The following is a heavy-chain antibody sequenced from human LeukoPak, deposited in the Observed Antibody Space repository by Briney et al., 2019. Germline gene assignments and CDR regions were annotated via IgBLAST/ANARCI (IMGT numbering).Heavy chain of an antibody. V-gene: IGHV3-21*04. CDR3: AREASLYDYVWGSYTDY. CDR1: GFTFNRHS. Sequence: TGVSLTLFCAASGFTFNRHSMNGVRQAPGKGLEWVSSIRSSSSYIYYADSVKGRFTIPRDNAKNSLYLQMNSLRAEDTAVYYCAREASLYDYVWGSYTDYWGQGTLVTVSS. CDR2: IRSSSSYI. J-gene: IGHJ4*02. D-gene: IGHD3-16*01.